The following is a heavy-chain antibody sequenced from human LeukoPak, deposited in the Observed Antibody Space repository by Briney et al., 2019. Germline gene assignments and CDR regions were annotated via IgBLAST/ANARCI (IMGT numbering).Heavy chain of an antibody. D-gene: IGHD6-13*01. J-gene: IGHJ4*02. CDR3: ARGGAAAGFEY. CDR1: GDSVSSNSAV. Sequence: SQTLSLTCAISGDSVSSNSAVWNWIRQSPSRGLEWLGRTYYRPKWYIEYAVSVKSRITINPDTSKNQFSLQLNSVTPEDTAVYYCARGGAAAGFEYWGQGTLVTVSS. V-gene: IGHV6-1*01. CDR2: TYYRPKWYI.